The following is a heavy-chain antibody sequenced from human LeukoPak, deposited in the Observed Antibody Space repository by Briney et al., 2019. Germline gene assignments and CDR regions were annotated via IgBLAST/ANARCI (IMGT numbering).Heavy chain of an antibody. CDR1: GYTFIGYY. CDR2: INPNSGGT. D-gene: IGHD3-9*01. Sequence: VASVKVSCKASGYTFIGYYMHWVRQAPGQGLEWMGWINPNSGGTNYAQKFQGRVTMTRDTSISTAYMELSRLRSDDTAVYYCARAVVHDILTGPNWFDPWGQGTLVTVSS. V-gene: IGHV1-2*02. CDR3: ARAVVHDILTGPNWFDP. J-gene: IGHJ5*02.